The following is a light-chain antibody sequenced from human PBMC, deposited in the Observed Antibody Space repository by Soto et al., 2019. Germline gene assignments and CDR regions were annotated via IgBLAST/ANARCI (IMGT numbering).Light chain of an antibody. J-gene: IGKJ2*01. CDR2: SAS. CDR3: QQGHSTPYT. Sequence: DIQMTQSPYSLSASVVDSVTITFRASQNIRTYLNWYQQKPGRAPKLLIHSASALPSGVPSRFSGSGSGTEFTLTMSGLQPEDFATYYCQQGHSTPYTFGQGTKVDNK. CDR1: QNIRTY. V-gene: IGKV1-39*01.